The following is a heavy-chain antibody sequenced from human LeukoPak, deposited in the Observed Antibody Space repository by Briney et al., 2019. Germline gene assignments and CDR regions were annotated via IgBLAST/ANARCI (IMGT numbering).Heavy chain of an antibody. CDR1: GGSFSGYY. Sequence: SSETLSLTCAVYGGSFSGYYWSWIRQPPGKGLEWIGEINHSGSTNYNPSLKSRVTISVDTSKNQFSLKLSSVTAADTAVYYCAREWGYDSSGYYSGVGYWGQGTLVTVSS. J-gene: IGHJ4*02. D-gene: IGHD3-22*01. CDR2: INHSGST. V-gene: IGHV4-34*09. CDR3: AREWGYDSSGYYSGVGY.